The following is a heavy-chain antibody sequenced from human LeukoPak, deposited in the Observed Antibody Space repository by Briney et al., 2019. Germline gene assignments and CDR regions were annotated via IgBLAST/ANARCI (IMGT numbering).Heavy chain of an antibody. J-gene: IGHJ6*03. V-gene: IGHV1-69*13. D-gene: IGHD3-10*01. CDR1: GGTFSSYA. CDR2: IIPIFGTA. CDR3: ATVADRVRGIINYYYMDV. Sequence: ASVKVSCKASGGTFSSYAISWVRQAPGQGLEWMGGIIPIFGTANYAQKFQGRVTINADESTSTAYMEVSSLRSEDTAVYYCATVADRVRGIINYYYMDVWGKGTTVTISS.